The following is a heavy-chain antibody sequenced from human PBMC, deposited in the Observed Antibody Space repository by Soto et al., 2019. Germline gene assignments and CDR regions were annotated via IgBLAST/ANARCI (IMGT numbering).Heavy chain of an antibody. CDR2: IDPSDSYT. Sequence: PGESLKISCKGSGYSFTSYWINWVRQMPGKGLEWMGRIDPSDSYTNYSPSFQGHVTISADKSISTAYLQWSSLKASDTAMYYCARYYYDSSGLEAGYYYGMDVWGQGTTVTVS. CDR3: ARYYYDSSGLEAGYYYGMDV. J-gene: IGHJ6*02. CDR1: GYSFTSYW. V-gene: IGHV5-10-1*01. D-gene: IGHD3-22*01.